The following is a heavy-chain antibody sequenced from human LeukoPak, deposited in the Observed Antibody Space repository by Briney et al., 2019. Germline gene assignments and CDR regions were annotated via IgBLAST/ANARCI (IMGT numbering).Heavy chain of an antibody. CDR2: IYYSGST. D-gene: IGHD3-10*01. Sequence: SETLSLTCTVSGGSISSYYWSWIRQPPGKGLEWIGYIYYSGSTNYNPSLRSRVTISLDTSKNQFSLKLSSVTAADTAVYYCARLTMFRGVIYGTDWHSDLWGRGTLVTVSS. CDR1: GGSISSYY. V-gene: IGHV4-59*12. CDR3: ARLTMFRGVIYGTDWHSDL. J-gene: IGHJ2*01.